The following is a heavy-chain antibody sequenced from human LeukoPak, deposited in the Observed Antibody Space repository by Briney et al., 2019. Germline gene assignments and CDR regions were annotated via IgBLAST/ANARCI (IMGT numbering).Heavy chain of an antibody. Sequence: GESLKVSCKGSGYSFTSYWIGWVRQMPGKGLEWMGIIYPGDSDTRYSPSFQGQVTISADKSISTAYLQWSSLKASDTAMYYCARRDDFWSGYYSSFSAFDIWGQGTMVTVSS. J-gene: IGHJ3*02. CDR3: ARRDDFWSGYYSSFSAFDI. V-gene: IGHV5-51*01. CDR1: GYSFTSYW. CDR2: IYPGDSDT. D-gene: IGHD3-3*01.